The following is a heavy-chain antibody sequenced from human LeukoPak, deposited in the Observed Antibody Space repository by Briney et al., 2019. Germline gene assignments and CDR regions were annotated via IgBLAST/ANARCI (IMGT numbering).Heavy chain of an antibody. CDR1: GGSLSSYY. CDR2: IYYSGST. D-gene: IGHD3-22*01. Sequence: SETLSLTCTVSGGSLSSYYWSWIRQPPGKGLEWIGYIYYSGSTNYNPSLKSRVTISVDTSKNQFSLKLSSVTAAGTAVYYCARAFYYYDSSPFDYWGQGTLVTVSS. V-gene: IGHV4-59*08. J-gene: IGHJ4*02. CDR3: ARAFYYYDSSPFDY.